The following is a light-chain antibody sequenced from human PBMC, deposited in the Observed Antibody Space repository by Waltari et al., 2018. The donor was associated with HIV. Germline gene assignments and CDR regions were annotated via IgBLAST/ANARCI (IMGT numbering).Light chain of an antibody. CDR1: QSVSSN. CDR2: EAS. V-gene: IGKV3D-15*01. Sequence: EMVMTQSQATLSVSPGERATLSCRASQSVSSNLAWYQQKPGQAPRLLIYEASTRATGIPARFSGSGSGTEFTLTISSLQSEDSAVYYCQQYNNWYTFAQGTKLEIK. CDR3: QQYNNWYT. J-gene: IGKJ2*01.